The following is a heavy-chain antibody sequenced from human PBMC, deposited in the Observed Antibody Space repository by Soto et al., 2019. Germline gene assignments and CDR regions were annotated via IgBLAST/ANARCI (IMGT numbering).Heavy chain of an antibody. CDR1: GFTFSSYW. CDR3: ARSHPQYSSDYYMDV. D-gene: IGHD6-19*01. Sequence: PGGSLRLCCAASGFTFSSYWMHWVRQAPGKGLVWVSRINSDGSSTSYADSVKGRFTISRDNAKNTLYLQMNSLRAEDTAVYYCARSHPQYSSDYYMDVWGKGTTVTVSS. CDR2: INSDGSST. V-gene: IGHV3-74*01. J-gene: IGHJ6*03.